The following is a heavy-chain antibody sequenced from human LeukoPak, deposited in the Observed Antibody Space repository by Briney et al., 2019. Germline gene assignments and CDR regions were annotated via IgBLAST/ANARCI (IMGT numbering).Heavy chain of an antibody. Sequence: SETLSLTCTVSGGSISTYYWSWIRQPPGKGLEWIGYIYYTGSTSYNPSLKSRVTMSLDASKNQFSLELNSVTPADTAVYYCARGGNYWPQWWFDPWGRGTLVSVSS. CDR1: GGSISTYY. V-gene: IGHV4-59*01. CDR2: IYYTGST. D-gene: IGHD1-26*01. J-gene: IGHJ5*02. CDR3: ARGGNYWPQWWFDP.